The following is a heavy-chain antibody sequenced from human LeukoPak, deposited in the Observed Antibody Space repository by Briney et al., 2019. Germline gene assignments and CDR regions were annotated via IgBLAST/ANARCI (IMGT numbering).Heavy chain of an antibody. D-gene: IGHD2-15*01. CDR1: GYSITSGYY. CDR3: ARAGYCSGVSCYSAVPGKY. CDR2: IYHSGNT. J-gene: IGHJ4*02. Sequence: SETLSLTCTVSGYSITSGYYWAWIRQSPGKGLEWIGSIYHSGNTYYNPSLKSRVIILVDTSKNQFSLQLGSVTPTDTAVYYCARAGYCSGVSCYSAVPGKYWGQGTLVTVSS. V-gene: IGHV4-38-2*02.